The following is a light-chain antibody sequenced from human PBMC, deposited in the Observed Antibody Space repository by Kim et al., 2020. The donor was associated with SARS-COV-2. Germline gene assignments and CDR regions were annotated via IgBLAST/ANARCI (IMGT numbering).Light chain of an antibody. V-gene: IGKV3-15*01. J-gene: IGKJ4*01. CDR3: QQYNNWLPLT. CDR1: QSLTSN. Sequence: APGERATLSCRASQSLTSNLAWYQQKPGQAPRLLIYGASTRATGIPARFSGSVSGTEFTLTISSLQSEDFAVYYCQQYNNWLPLTFGGGTKVDIK. CDR2: GAS.